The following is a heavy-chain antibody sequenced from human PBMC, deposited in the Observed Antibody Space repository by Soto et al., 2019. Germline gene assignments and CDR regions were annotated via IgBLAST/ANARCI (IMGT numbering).Heavy chain of an antibody. Sequence: QVQVLQSGGEVKKPGASVKLSCTASGYTFTSYGISWLRQAPGQGLEWMGWISAYNGKTNYAQNVQGRVTMPTDTSTRTAYMDLRSRRSDDTAVYYCASAGPVNYYHGIDVWGQGTTGTVSS. CDR3: ASAGPVNYYHGIDV. J-gene: IGHJ6*02. CDR1: GYTFTSYG. CDR2: ISAYNGKT. V-gene: IGHV1-18*01. D-gene: IGHD6-13*01.